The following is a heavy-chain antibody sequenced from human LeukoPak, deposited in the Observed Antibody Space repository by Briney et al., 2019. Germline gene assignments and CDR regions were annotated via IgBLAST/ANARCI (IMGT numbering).Heavy chain of an antibody. J-gene: IGHJ4*02. D-gene: IGHD2-2*01. CDR2: IYWNDDK. CDR1: GFSLSTSGVG. V-gene: IGHV2-5*01. CDR3: AHGEIVVVPADTYYFDY. Sequence: KASGPTLVKPTQTLTLTCTFSGFSLSTSGVGVGWIRQPPGKALEWLALIYWNDDKRYSPSLKSRLTITKDTSKNQVVLTMTNMDPVDTATYYCAHGEIVVVPADTYYFDYWGQGTLVTVSS.